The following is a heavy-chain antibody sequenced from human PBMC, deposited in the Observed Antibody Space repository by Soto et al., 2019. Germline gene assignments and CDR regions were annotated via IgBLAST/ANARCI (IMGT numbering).Heavy chain of an antibody. CDR3: ARPTYYYDSSGQTNWFDP. CDR1: GGSISSSSYY. Sequence: SETLSLTCTVSGGSISSSSYYWGWIRQPPGKGLEWIGSIYYSGSTYYNPSLKSRVTISVDTSKNQSSLKLSSVTAADTAVYYCARPTYYYDSSGQTNWFDPWGQGNLVT. CDR2: IYYSGST. J-gene: IGHJ5*02. V-gene: IGHV4-39*01. D-gene: IGHD3-22*01.